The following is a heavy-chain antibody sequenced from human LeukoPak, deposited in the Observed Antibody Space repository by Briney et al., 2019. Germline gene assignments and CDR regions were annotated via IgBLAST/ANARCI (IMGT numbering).Heavy chain of an antibody. CDR3: ARCPSGGACYSNY. V-gene: IGHV3-33*01. J-gene: IGHJ4*02. CDR1: GFTFSNYG. D-gene: IGHD2-15*01. Sequence: GRSLRLSCAASGFTFSNYGMHWVRQAPGKGLEWVAVIWYDGSNKYYADSVKGRFTISRDNSKNTLCLQMNSLRAEDTAFYYCARCPSGGACYSNYWGQGTLVTVSS. CDR2: IWYDGSNK.